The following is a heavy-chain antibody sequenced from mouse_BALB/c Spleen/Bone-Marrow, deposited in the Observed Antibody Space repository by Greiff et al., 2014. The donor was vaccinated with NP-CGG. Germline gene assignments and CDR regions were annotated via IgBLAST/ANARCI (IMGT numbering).Heavy chain of an antibody. Sequence: QVQLQQSGAELVRPGASVKVSCKASGYTFTSYWINWVKQRPGQGLEWIGNIYPSDSYTNYHQNFKDKATLTVDKSSSTAYMQLSSPTSEDSAVYYCTRQYGNYYAMDYWGQGTSVTVSS. J-gene: IGHJ4*01. CDR3: TRQYGNYYAMDY. V-gene: IGHV1-69*02. CDR1: GYTFTSYW. D-gene: IGHD2-10*02. CDR2: IYPSDSYT.